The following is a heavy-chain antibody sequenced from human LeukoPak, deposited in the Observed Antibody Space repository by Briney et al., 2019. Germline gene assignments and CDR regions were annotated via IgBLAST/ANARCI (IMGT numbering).Heavy chain of an antibody. J-gene: IGHJ4*02. V-gene: IGHV3-30*02. CDR3: ASPYYDSSGYYNGAFDY. D-gene: IGHD3-22*01. CDR2: IRYDGSNK. CDR1: GFTFSSYG. Sequence: GGSLRLSCAASGFTFSSYGMHWVRQAPGKGLEWVAFIRYDGSNKYYADSVKGRFTISRDNSKNTLYLQMNSLRAEDTAVYCCASPYYDSSGYYNGAFDYWGQGTLVTVSS.